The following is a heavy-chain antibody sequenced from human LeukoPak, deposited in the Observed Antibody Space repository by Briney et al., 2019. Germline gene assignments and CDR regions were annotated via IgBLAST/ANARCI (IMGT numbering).Heavy chain of an antibody. CDR2: TYYSGST. J-gene: IGHJ5*02. Sequence: SETLSLTCTVSGGSINSYYWSWTRQPPGKGLEWIGYTYYSGSTNYNPSLKSRVTISVDTSKNQFSLKLSSVTAADTAVYYCARAYCGCDCYSWWFDPWGQGTLVTVSS. V-gene: IGHV4-59*01. CDR3: ARAYCGCDCYSWWFDP. D-gene: IGHD2-21*02. CDR1: GGSINSYY.